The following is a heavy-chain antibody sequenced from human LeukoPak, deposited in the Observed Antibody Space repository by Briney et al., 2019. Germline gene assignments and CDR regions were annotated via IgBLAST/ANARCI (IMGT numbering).Heavy chain of an antibody. D-gene: IGHD1-26*01. J-gene: IGHJ1*01. V-gene: IGHV4-59*01. CDR3: ARGAGGSYEYFQH. Sequence: SETLSLTCTVSGGSISSYYWSWIRQPPGKGLEWIGYIYYSGSTNYNPSLKSRVTISVDTSKNQFSLKLSSVTAADTAVYYCARGAGGSYEYFQHWGQGTLVTVSS. CDR1: GGSISSYY. CDR2: IYYSGST.